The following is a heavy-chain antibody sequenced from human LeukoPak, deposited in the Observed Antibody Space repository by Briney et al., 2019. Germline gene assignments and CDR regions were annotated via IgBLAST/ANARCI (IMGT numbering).Heavy chain of an antibody. J-gene: IGHJ4*02. D-gene: IGHD6-19*01. CDR3: ARGWRWLERRFDY. CDR2: INHSGST. V-gene: IGHV4-34*01. Sequence: SETLSLTCAVYGGSFSGYYWSWIRQPPGKGLEWIGEINHSGSTNYNPSLKSRVTISVDTSKNQFSLKLSSVTAADTAVYYCARGWRWLERRFDYWGQGTLVTVSS. CDR1: GGSFSGYY.